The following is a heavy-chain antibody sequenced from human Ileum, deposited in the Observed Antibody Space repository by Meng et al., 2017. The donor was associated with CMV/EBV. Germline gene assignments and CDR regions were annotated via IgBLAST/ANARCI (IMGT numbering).Heavy chain of an antibody. D-gene: IGHD3/OR15-3a*01. CDR1: GFTVSSYY. J-gene: IGHJ4*02. V-gene: IGHV3-66*02. CDR2: IYSDGST. CDR3: ARGAVNPGLFDY. Sequence: GESLKISCTASGFTVSSYYMTWVRQAPGKGLEWVPAIYSDGSTYYVDSVKGRFTISRDNSKNTRHLQVNSLRSEDTALYYCARGAVNPGLFDYWGQGTRVTVSS.